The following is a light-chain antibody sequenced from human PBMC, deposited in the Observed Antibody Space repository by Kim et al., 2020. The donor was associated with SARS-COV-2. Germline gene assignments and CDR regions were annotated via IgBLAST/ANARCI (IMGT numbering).Light chain of an antibody. CDR2: KDS. J-gene: IGLJ3*02. Sequence: VALGQTARLIGGGNNIQAKNVHWYRQKPGQAPVLVMYKDSKRPSGIPERFSGSNSGNTATLTITRAQAGDEADYYCQVWDSGTWVFGGGTQLTVL. CDR3: QVWDSGTWV. CDR1: NIQAKN. V-gene: IGLV3-9*01.